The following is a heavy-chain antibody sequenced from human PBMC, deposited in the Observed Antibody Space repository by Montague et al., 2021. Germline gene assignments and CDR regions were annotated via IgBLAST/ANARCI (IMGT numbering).Heavy chain of an antibody. J-gene: IGHJ4*02. D-gene: IGHD3-10*01. CDR1: GGSISGSNW. Sequence: SDTLSLTCGVSGGSISGSNWWSWVRQPPGKGLEWIGEIYHTGSTNYNPSLKSRVTISVDKSKNQFSLKLTSVTAADTAVYYCVAAGYYSLDHWGQGTLVTVSS. CDR2: IYHTGST. V-gene: IGHV4-4*02. CDR3: VAAGYYSLDH.